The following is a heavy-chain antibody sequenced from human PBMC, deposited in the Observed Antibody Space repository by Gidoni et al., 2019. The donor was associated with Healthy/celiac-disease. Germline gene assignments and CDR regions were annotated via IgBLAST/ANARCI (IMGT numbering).Heavy chain of an antibody. CDR3: ARRIITGTTKILYYYYYGMDV. CDR1: GGTFSSYA. V-gene: IGHV1-69*01. D-gene: IGHD1-7*01. Sequence: QVQLVQSGAEVKKPGSSVKVSCTASGGTFSSYAISWVRQAPGQGLEWMGGIIPSFGTANYAQKFQGRVTITADESTSSAYMELSSLRSEDTAVYYCARRIITGTTKILYYYYYGMDVWGQGTTVTVSS. CDR2: IIPSFGTA. J-gene: IGHJ6*02.